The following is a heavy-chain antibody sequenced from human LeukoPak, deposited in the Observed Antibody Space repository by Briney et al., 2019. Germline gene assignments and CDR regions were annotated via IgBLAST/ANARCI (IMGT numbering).Heavy chain of an antibody. D-gene: IGHD3-22*01. Sequence: GGSLRLSCAASGFTFSDYYMSWIRQAPGQGLEWVSYISSSGSTIYYADSVKGRFTISRDNAKNSLCLQMNSLRAEDTAVYYCARVLLFYDSSGYYPLGMGLDYWGQGTLVTVSS. CDR1: GFTFSDYY. J-gene: IGHJ4*02. CDR2: ISSSGSTI. CDR3: ARVLLFYDSSGYYPLGMGLDY. V-gene: IGHV3-11*01.